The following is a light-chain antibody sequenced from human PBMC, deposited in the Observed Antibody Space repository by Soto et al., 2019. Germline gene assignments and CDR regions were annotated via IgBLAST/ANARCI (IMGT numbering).Light chain of an antibody. V-gene: IGKV1-39*01. CDR2: AAS. J-gene: IGKJ4*01. CDR3: HQTFTPPLT. Sequence: DIEMTQSPSSLSASVGDSVTITCRASQSIGNFLTWYRKSPGRAPELLIYAASTLQSGVPSRFSGSGSGTDFTLTIRSLQPEDFATYWCHQTFTPPLTFGGGTKVDIK. CDR1: QSIGNF.